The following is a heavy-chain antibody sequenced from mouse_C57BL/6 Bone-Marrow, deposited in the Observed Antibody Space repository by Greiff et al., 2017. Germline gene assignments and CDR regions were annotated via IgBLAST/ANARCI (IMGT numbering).Heavy chain of an antibody. CDR2: IRLKSDNYAT. CDR1: GFTFSNYW. CDR3: PFYDGYEDY. V-gene: IGHV6-3*01. J-gene: IGHJ4*01. D-gene: IGHD2-3*01. Sequence: EVMLVESGGGLVQPGGSMKLSCVASGFTFSNYWMNWVRQSPEKGLEWVAQIRLKSDNYATHYAESVKGRFTISRDDSKSSVNLQMNNLRAADTGIYYCPFYDGYEDYWGQGTSVTVSS.